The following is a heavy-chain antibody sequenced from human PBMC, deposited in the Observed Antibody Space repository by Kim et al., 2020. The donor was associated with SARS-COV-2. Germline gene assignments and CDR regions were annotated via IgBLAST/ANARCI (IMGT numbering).Heavy chain of an antibody. CDR3: ARDQWEVNARSSSPFDP. D-gene: IGHD6-13*01. CDR2: INHSGGT. Sequence: SETLSLTCAVYGGSFSGYSWSWIRQPPGKGLEWVGEINHSGGTTYNPSLKSRVTISVDTDKNQFSLKLSSVTAADTAVYYCARDQWEVNARSSSPFDPCGEG. CDR1: GGSFSGYS. V-gene: IGHV4-34*01. J-gene: IGHJ5*02.